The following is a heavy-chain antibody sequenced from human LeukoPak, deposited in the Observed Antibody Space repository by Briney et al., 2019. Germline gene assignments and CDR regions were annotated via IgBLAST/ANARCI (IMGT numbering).Heavy chain of an antibody. Sequence: GGSLRLSCAASGFTLSSYAMSWVRQAPGKGLEWVSGISGSGGSTYYADSVKGRFTVSRDNSKNMLYLQMNSLRAEDTAVYYCAHVGYDILTGYYNWGQGTLVFVSS. J-gene: IGHJ4*02. CDR1: GFTLSSYA. D-gene: IGHD3-9*01. CDR3: AHVGYDILTGYYN. CDR2: ISGSGGST. V-gene: IGHV3-23*01.